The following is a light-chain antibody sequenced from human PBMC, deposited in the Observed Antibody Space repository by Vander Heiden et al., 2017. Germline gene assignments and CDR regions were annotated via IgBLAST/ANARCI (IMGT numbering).Light chain of an antibody. V-gene: IGLV2-14*01. CDR3: SSYTTTNTWV. Sequence: QSALTQPASVSGSLGQSITISCTGTSSDVGAHNFVSWYQQHPGKAPKVLIFVVTSRPSGVSNRVSGSKSGNTASLTISGLQAEDEADYYCSSYTTTNTWVFGGGTKLTVL. CDR1: SSDVGAHNF. J-gene: IGLJ3*02. CDR2: VVT.